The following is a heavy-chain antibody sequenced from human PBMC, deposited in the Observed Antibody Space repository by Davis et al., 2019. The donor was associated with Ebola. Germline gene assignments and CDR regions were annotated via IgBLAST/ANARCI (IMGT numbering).Heavy chain of an antibody. CDR1: GGSFRSYG. D-gene: IGHD1-26*01. V-gene: IGHV1-69*13. J-gene: IGHJ3*02. CDR3: ARDRLGGTLPRGAFNI. CDR2: IIPPFGKT. Sequence: AASVKVSCKVSGGSFRSYGISWVRQAPGQGLEWMGVIIPPFGKTNYAQRFQGRVTITADESTSKVYLDLISLRSDGTAVYYCARDRLGGTLPRGAFNIWGQGTKVTVSS.